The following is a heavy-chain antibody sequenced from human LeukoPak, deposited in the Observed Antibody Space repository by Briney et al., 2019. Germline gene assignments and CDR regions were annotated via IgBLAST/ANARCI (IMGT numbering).Heavy chain of an antibody. CDR1: GFTFSSYE. J-gene: IGHJ5*02. V-gene: IGHV3-48*03. D-gene: IGHD6-13*01. CDR2: ISSSGSTI. CDR3: ARGGVSSSFDP. Sequence: GGSLRLSCAASGFTFSSYEMNWVRQAPGKGLEWVSYISSSGSTIYYADSVKGRFTISRDNAKNSLYLQMNSLRAEDTAVYYCARGGVSSSFDPWGQGTLVTVSS.